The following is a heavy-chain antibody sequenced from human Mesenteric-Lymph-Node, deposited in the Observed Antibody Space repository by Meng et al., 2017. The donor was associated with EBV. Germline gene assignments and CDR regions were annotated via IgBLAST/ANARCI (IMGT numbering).Heavy chain of an antibody. CDR3: ARAFCGGDCSHFDY. Sequence: VRLPPGGAGLLKPSETLSLTCDVYGGSFSVYYWSWIRQPPGKGLEWIGEINHSGSTNYNPSLTSRVTISVDTSKNHFSLKLTSVTAADTAVYYCARAFCGGDCSHFDYWGQGTLVTVSS. D-gene: IGHD2-21*01. V-gene: IGHV4-34*01. J-gene: IGHJ4*02. CDR2: INHSGST. CDR1: GGSFSVYY.